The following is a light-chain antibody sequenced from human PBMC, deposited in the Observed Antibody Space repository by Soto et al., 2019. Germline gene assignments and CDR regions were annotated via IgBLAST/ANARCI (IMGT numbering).Light chain of an antibody. V-gene: IGLV2-8*01. CDR1: SSDVGGYNY. Sequence: QYALTQPPSASGSPGQSVAISCTRTSSDVGGYNYVSWYQQHPGKAPKLMIYEVNKRPSGVPDRFSGSKSGNTASLTVSGLQAEDEADYYCSSYAGSSNVFGTGTKLTV. J-gene: IGLJ1*01. CDR3: SSYAGSSNV. CDR2: EVN.